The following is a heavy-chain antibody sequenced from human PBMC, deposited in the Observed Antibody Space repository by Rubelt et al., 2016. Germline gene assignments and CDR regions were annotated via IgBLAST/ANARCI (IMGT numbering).Heavy chain of an antibody. CDR3: ATGYSSGWYVAY. CDR2: INAGNGNT. V-gene: IGHV1-3*01. Sequence: QVQLVQSGAEVKNPGASVKVSCKPAGYSFTTYSIHWLRQAPGQRLEWRGGINAGNGNTKYSQKFQGRVTITRDTSASTAYMERSSLRSEDTAIYYCATGYSSGWYVAYWGQGTLVTVSS. D-gene: IGHD6-19*01. J-gene: IGHJ4*02. CDR1: GYSFTTYS.